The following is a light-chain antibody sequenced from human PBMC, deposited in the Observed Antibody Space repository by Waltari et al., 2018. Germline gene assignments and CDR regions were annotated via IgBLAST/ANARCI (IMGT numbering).Light chain of an antibody. CDR3: QSYDSSLSGVV. J-gene: IGLJ3*02. V-gene: IGLV1-40*01. CDR2: DNR. CDR1: SSNIGAGYA. Sequence: QSVLTQPPSVSGAPGQRVTISCTGSSSNIGAGYAVHWYQQLPGTAPKLLIYDNRSRPSGVPDRFSGSKSGTSASLAITGLQAEDEADYYCQSYDSSLSGVVFGGGTKLTVL.